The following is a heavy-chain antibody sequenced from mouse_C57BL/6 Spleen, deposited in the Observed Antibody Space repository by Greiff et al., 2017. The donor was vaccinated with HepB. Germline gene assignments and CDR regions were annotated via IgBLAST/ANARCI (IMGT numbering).Heavy chain of an antibody. CDR1: GYTFTSYG. J-gene: IGHJ2*01. CDR3: ARSDYYGSSHQLGLDY. V-gene: IGHV1-81*01. D-gene: IGHD1-1*01. Sequence: QVHLKQSGAELARPGASVKLSCKASGYTFTSYGISWVKQSTGQGLEWIGEIYPRSGNTYYNEKFTGKATLTADKSSSTAYMELRSLTSEDSAVYFCARSDYYGSSHQLGLDYWGQGTTLTVSS. CDR2: IYPRSGNT.